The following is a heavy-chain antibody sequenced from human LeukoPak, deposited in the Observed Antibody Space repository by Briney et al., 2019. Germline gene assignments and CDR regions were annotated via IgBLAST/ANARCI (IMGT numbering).Heavy chain of an antibody. Sequence: GGSLRLSCAASGFTFSSYAMSWVRQAPGKGLEWVSGLSGSGGGTYYADSVEGRFTISRDNSKNTLYLQMNSLRAEDTAVYYCAKKGLAATDNFDYWGQGTLVTVSS. CDR1: GFTFSSYA. CDR3: AKKGLAATDNFDY. V-gene: IGHV3-23*01. CDR2: LSGSGGGT. D-gene: IGHD6-13*01. J-gene: IGHJ4*02.